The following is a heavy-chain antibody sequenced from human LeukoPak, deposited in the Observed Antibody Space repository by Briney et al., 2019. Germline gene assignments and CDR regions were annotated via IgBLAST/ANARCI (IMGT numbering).Heavy chain of an antibody. Sequence: VKVPCKASGYTFTSYDINWVRQATGQGLEWMGWMNPNSGSTGYAQKFQGRVTITRNTSISTAYMELSGLRSEDTAVYYCARGRSTGYPYYFEYWGQGTLVTVSS. CDR3: ARGRSTGYPYYFEY. V-gene: IGHV1-8*03. CDR1: GYTFTSYD. D-gene: IGHD5-12*01. CDR2: MNPNSGST. J-gene: IGHJ4*02.